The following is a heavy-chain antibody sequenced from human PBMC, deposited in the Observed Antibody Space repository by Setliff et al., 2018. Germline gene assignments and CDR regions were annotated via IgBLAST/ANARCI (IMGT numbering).Heavy chain of an antibody. D-gene: IGHD3-3*01. CDR2: IYYSGST. J-gene: IGHJ6*03. CDR1: GGSISSHY. CDR3: ARMSGFQYMDV. V-gene: IGHV4-59*11. Sequence: SETLSLTCTVSGGSISSHYWSWIRQPPGKGLEWIGYIYYSGSTNYNPSLKSRVTISVDTSKNQFSLKLNSVTAADTAVYYCARMSGFQYMDVWGKGTTVTSP.